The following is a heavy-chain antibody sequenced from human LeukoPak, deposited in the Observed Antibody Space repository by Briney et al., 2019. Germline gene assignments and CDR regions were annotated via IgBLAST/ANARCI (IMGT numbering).Heavy chain of an antibody. Sequence: GGSLRLSCAASGFTFTKYWMTWVRQAPGKGLEWVGNIKQDGSDKNYMDSVKGRFTISRDNSKNTLYLQMNSLRAEDTAVYYCAKDYEGIYYFDYWGQGTLVTVSS. J-gene: IGHJ4*02. CDR1: GFTFTKYW. CDR2: IKQDGSDK. V-gene: IGHV3-7*01. CDR3: AKDYEGIYYFDY. D-gene: IGHD5-12*01.